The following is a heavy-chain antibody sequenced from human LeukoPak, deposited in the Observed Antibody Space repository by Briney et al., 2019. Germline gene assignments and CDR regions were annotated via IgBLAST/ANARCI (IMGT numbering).Heavy chain of an antibody. CDR2: IYHSGST. Sequence: SETLSLTCTVSGGSISSYYWSWIRQPPGKGLEWIGSIYHSGSTYYNPSLKSRVTISVDTSKNQFSLKLSSVTAADTAVSYCAGTPDYGRTSGIDYWGQGTLVTVSS. CDR1: GGSISSYY. V-gene: IGHV4-59*05. D-gene: IGHD4-23*01. J-gene: IGHJ4*02. CDR3: AGTPDYGRTSGIDY.